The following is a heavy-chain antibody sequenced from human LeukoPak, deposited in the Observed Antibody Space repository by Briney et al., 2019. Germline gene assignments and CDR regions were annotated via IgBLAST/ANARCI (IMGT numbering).Heavy chain of an antibody. V-gene: IGHV2-5*01. J-gene: IGHJ3*02. CDR2: IYENDEK. Sequence: ESGPTLVNPRQTLRLTCTFSGFSFSSGGVGVGWIRQPPGKTLEWLGVIYENDEKLYSSSLQNRLTITKDTSRNQVVLTMANMDPVDTATYYCAHRHRGVASDIWGQGTMVTVSS. CDR1: GFSFSSGGVG. D-gene: IGHD2-15*01. CDR3: AHRHRGVASDI.